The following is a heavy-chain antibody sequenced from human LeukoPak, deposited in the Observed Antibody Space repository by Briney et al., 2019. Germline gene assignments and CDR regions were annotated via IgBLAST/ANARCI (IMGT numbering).Heavy chain of an antibody. CDR3: AKPAWDINNGWFSIDS. CDR1: GFTFRSYG. V-gene: IGHV3-30*18. Sequence: GRSPRLSCAASGFTFRSYGMHWVRQAPGKGLEWVAVISYDGSNKFYADSVKGRFALSRDNSRNTLFLQMNSLRTEDTAVYYCAKPAWDINNGWFSIDSWGQGALVTVSS. CDR2: ISYDGSNK. D-gene: IGHD6-19*01. J-gene: IGHJ4*02.